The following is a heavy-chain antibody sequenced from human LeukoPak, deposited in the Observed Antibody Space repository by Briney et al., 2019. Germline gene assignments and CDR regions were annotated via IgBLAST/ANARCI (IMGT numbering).Heavy chain of an antibody. Sequence: GGSLRLSCAASGFTFSSYAMSWVRQAPGKGLEWVAVISYDGSNKYYADSVKGRFTISRDNSENTLYLQMNSLRAEDTAVYYCAKSDGYYYYGMDVWGQGTTVTVSS. V-gene: IGHV3-30*18. CDR2: ISYDGSNK. J-gene: IGHJ6*02. CDR3: AKSDGYYYYGMDV. D-gene: IGHD4-17*01. CDR1: GFTFSSYA.